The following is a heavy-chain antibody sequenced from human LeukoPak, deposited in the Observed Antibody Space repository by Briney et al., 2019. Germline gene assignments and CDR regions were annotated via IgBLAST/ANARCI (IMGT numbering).Heavy chain of an antibody. V-gene: IGHV3-48*04. CDR2: ISSSGSTI. J-gene: IGHJ4*02. CDR3: ARGAYGDYYFDY. Sequence: GGSLRLSCAASGFTFSTYSMNWVRQAPGKGLEWVSSISSSGSTIYYADSVKGRFTISRDNAKNSLYPQMNSLRAEDTAVYYCARGAYGDYYFDYWGQGTLVTVSS. CDR1: GFTFSTYS. D-gene: IGHD4-17*01.